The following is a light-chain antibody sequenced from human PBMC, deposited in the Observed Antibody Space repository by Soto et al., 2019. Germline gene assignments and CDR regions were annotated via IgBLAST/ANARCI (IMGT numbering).Light chain of an antibody. Sequence: QSALTQPASVSGSPGQSITISCTGTSSDVGGYNYVSWYQQHPGKVPKLMIYEVNKRPSGVPDRFSGSKSGNTASLTVSGLQAEDEADYYCSSYAGSSNVFRTGSRV. V-gene: IGLV2-8*01. CDR3: SSYAGSSNV. J-gene: IGLJ1*01. CDR2: EVN. CDR1: SSDVGGYNY.